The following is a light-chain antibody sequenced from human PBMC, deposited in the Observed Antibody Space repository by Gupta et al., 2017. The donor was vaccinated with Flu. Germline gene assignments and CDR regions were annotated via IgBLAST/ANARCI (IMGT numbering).Light chain of an antibody. Sequence: QSVLTQPPSASVTPGQRVTISCSGSSSNIGSNYVYWYQQLPGTAPKLLIYRNNQRPSGVTDRFCGSKSGTSASLAISGLRSEDEADYYCAAWDDSMSGVVFGGGTKLTVL. CDR3: AAWDDSMSGVV. CDR2: RNN. CDR1: SSNIGSNY. V-gene: IGLV1-47*01. J-gene: IGLJ2*01.